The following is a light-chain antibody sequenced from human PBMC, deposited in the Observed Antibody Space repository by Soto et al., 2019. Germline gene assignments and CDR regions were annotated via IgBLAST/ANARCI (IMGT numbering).Light chain of an antibody. J-gene: IGKJ4*01. CDR1: QTVAKNY. CDR3: QQYAAAPLT. CDR2: DAS. V-gene: IGKV3-20*01. Sequence: EIVLTQSPGTLSLSPGERATLSCRASQTVAKNYPAGYQQQPGQAPRLLIYDASTRATGIPDRLTGRGSATDFHFTVNRLEPEEFAVYYCQQYAAAPLTFGGGTKVEIK.